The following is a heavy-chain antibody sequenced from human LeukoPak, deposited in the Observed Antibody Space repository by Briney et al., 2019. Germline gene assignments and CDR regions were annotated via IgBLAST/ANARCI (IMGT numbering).Heavy chain of an antibody. CDR2: INPSGGST. V-gene: IGHV1-46*01. D-gene: IGHD2-2*01. J-gene: IGHJ5*02. Sequence: ASVKVSCKASGYSLTTYYIRWVRQAPGQGLEWMGVINPSGGSTSFAQKFQARLTMTRDTSTSTVYMEVSGLSSEDTAVYYCAREIVVVPSAMGFDPWGQGTLVTVSS. CDR1: GYSLTTYY. CDR3: AREIVVVPSAMGFDP.